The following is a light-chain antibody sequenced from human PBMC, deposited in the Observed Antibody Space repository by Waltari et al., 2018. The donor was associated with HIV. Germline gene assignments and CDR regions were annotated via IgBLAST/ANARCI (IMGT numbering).Light chain of an antibody. V-gene: IGKV3-20*01. CDR3: QHDET. CDR2: GAS. Sequence: EIVLTQPPATLSLSSGERDTLSCRASESVSSTYLAWYQQKPGQAPRLLIYGASSRSTSISGRVSCSGSRTDFTITISRLNPKDSALYCCQHDETFGGGARVEIK. J-gene: IGKJ4*01. CDR1: ESVSSTY.